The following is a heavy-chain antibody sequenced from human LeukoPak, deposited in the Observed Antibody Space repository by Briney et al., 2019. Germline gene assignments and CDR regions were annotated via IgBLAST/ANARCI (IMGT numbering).Heavy chain of an antibody. V-gene: IGHV5-51*01. CDR3: ARRGLYSSSSDDYYYYMDV. CDR1: GYSFTSYW. CDR2: IYPGDSDT. D-gene: IGHD6-6*01. Sequence: GESLKISCKGSGYSFTSYWIGWVRQMPGKGLEWMGIIYPGDSDTRYSPSFQGQVTISADKPISTAYLQWSSLKASDTAMYYCARRGLYSSSSDDYYYYMDVWGKGTTVTVSS. J-gene: IGHJ6*03.